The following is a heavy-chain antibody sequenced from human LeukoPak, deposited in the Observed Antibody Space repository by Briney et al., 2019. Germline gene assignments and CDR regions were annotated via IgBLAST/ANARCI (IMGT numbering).Heavy chain of an antibody. V-gene: IGHV3-21*01. J-gene: IGHJ4*02. CDR1: GFIFSSCA. CDR2: IGSSSTFI. Sequence: PGGSLRLSCAASGFIFSSCAMNWVRQAPGKGLELVSSIGSSSTFIYYADSVKGRFTISIDNAKNSLFLQMNSLRADDTAVYYCAKAHPGFDYWGQGTLVTVSS. CDR3: AKAHPGFDY.